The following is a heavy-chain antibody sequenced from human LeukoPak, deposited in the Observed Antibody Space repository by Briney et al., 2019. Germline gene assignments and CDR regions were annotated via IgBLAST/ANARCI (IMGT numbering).Heavy chain of an antibody. V-gene: IGHV4-34*01. Sequence: PSETLSLTCAVYGGSFSDYWWTWIRQSPGKGLEWIGEVNHSGRTNYNPSLKSRVTISVDTSKNQFSLKLSSVTAADTAVYYCAREGGGDCYDCPFDYWGQGTLVTVSS. CDR3: AREGGGDCYDCPFDY. CDR2: VNHSGRT. J-gene: IGHJ4*02. CDR1: GGSFSDYW. D-gene: IGHD2-21*02.